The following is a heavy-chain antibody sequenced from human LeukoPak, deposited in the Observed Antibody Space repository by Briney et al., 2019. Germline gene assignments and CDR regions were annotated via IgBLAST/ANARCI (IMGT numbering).Heavy chain of an antibody. CDR1: GGSISSGSYY. CDR2: IYTSGST. V-gene: IGHV4-61*02. CDR3: ATYPKSDCSGGSCYFGY. D-gene: IGHD2-15*01. J-gene: IGHJ4*02. Sequence: SETLSLTCTVSGGSISSGSYYWSWIRQPAGKGLEWIGRIYTSGSTNYNPSLKSRVTISVDTSKNQFSLKLSSVAAADTAVYYCATYPKSDCSGGSCYFGYWGQGTLVTVSS.